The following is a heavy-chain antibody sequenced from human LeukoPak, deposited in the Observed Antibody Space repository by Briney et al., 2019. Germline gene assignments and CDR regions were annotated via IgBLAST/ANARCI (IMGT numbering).Heavy chain of an antibody. CDR2: ISSVSSTR. Sequence: GGSLRLSCVASRFTFNSYSLKWVRQAPGKGLEWVSYISSVSSTRYYADSVKGRFTISRDNAKNSLYLQVNSVRAEDTAVYYCARVDVSGYSFGLIDDWGQGTLVTVSS. CDR3: ARVDVSGYSFGLIDD. V-gene: IGHV3-48*01. J-gene: IGHJ4*02. CDR1: RFTFNSYS. D-gene: IGHD5-18*01.